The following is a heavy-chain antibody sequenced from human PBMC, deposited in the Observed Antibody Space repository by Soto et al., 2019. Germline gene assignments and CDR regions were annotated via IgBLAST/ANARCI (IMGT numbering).Heavy chain of an antibody. CDR2: IKSKSDGGTT. J-gene: IGHJ5*02. V-gene: IGHV3-15*01. D-gene: IGHD2-15*01. Sequence: PGGSLRLSCAASGFTFSDAWMSWVRQAPGKGLDWVGRIKSKSDGGTTEYAAPVRGRFTISRDDSKNTLYLQMKSPKTEDTAVYYCTTDLWRIAVVVGSTGYFNPWGQGTPVTVSS. CDR3: TTDLWRIAVVVGSTGYFNP. CDR1: GFTFSDAW.